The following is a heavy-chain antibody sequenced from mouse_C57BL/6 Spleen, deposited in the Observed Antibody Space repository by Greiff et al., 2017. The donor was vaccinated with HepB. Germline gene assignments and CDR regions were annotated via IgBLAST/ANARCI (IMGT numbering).Heavy chain of an antibody. CDR1: GYAFSSSW. CDR3: AREGNLLYYFDY. CDR2: IYPGDGDT. Sequence: QVTLKESGPELVKPGASVKISCKASGYAFSSSWMNWVKQRPGKGLEWIGRIYPGDGDTNYNGKFKGKATLTADKSSSTAYMQLSSLTSEDSAVYFCAREGNLLYYFDYWGQGTTLTVSS. J-gene: IGHJ2*01. V-gene: IGHV1-82*01.